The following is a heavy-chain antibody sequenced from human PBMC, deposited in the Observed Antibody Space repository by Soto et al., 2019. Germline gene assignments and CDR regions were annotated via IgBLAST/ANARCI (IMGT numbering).Heavy chain of an antibody. CDR3: ARHLGYCSSTSCYPWFDP. D-gene: IGHD2-2*01. J-gene: IGHJ5*02. V-gene: IGHV4-39*01. Sequence: SETLSLTCTVSGGSISSDSYYWGWIRQTPEKGLEWIASISYSGSTYYNPTLKSRLIISVDTSKSQFSLKLSSVTAADTAVYYCARHLGYCSSTSCYPWFDPWGQGTLVTVSS. CDR1: GGSISSDSYY. CDR2: ISYSGST.